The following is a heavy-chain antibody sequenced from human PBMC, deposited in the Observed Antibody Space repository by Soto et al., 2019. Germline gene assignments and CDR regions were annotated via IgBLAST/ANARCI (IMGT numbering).Heavy chain of an antibody. Sequence: PSETLSLTCAVYGGSFSGYYWSWIRQPPGKGLEWIGEINHSGSTNYNPSLKSRVTISVDTSKNQFSLKLSSVTAADTAVYYCARGSLSRAGFGDYGTYYYMDVWGKGTTVTVSS. D-gene: IGHD4-17*01. V-gene: IGHV4-34*01. CDR2: INHSGST. CDR1: GGSFSGYY. CDR3: ARGSLSRAGFGDYGTYYYMDV. J-gene: IGHJ6*03.